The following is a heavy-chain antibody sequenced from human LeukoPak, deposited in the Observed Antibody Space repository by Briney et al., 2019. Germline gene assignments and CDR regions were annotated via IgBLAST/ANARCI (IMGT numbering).Heavy chain of an antibody. V-gene: IGHV3-66*01. D-gene: IGHD2-15*01. CDR3: ARIPGYCSGGSCSS. J-gene: IGHJ4*02. CDR2: IYSGGST. Sequence: PGGSLRLSCAASGFTVSSNYMSWVRQAPGKGLEWVSVIYSGGSTYYADSVKGRFTISRDNSKNTLYLQMNSLRAEDTAVYYCARIPGYCSGGSCSSWGQGTLVTVSS. CDR1: GFTVSSNY.